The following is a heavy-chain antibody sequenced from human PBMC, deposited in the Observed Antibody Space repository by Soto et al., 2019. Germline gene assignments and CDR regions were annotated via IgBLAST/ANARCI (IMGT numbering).Heavy chain of an antibody. CDR3: ARGERALRGYSGYDYGISAYYFDY. CDR1: GGSFSGYY. V-gene: IGHV4-34*01. Sequence: SETLSLTCAVYGGSFSGYYWSWIRQPPGKGLEWIGEINHSGSTNYNPSLKSRVTISVDTSKNQFSLKLSSVTAADTAVYYCARGERALRGYSGYDYGISAYYFDYWGQGTLVTVSS. CDR2: INHSGST. D-gene: IGHD5-12*01. J-gene: IGHJ4*02.